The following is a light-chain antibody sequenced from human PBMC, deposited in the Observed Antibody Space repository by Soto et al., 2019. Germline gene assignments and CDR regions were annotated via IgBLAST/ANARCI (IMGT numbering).Light chain of an antibody. CDR3: KTWGAGIVV. CDR2: LNSDGSH. CDR1: SGHSNYA. Sequence: QPVLTQSPSASASLGASVKLTCTLSSGHSNYAIAWHQQQPEKGPRYLMKLNSDGSHSKGDGIPDRFSGSSSGAERYLTTSSPKFEDKADNSFKTWGAGIVVFGGGTKLTVL. V-gene: IGLV4-69*01. J-gene: IGLJ2*01.